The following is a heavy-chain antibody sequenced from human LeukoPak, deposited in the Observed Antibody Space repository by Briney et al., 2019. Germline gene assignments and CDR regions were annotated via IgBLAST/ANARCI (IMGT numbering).Heavy chain of an antibody. D-gene: IGHD2-2*01. CDR1: GYTFTSYG. Sequence: ASVKVSCKASGYTFTSYGISWVRQAPGQGLEWMGWTSAYNGNTNYAQKLQGRVTMTTDTSTSTAYMELRSLRSDDTAVYYCARDRCSSTSCLNWFDPWGQGTLVTVSS. CDR2: TSAYNGNT. V-gene: IGHV1-18*01. J-gene: IGHJ5*02. CDR3: ARDRCSSTSCLNWFDP.